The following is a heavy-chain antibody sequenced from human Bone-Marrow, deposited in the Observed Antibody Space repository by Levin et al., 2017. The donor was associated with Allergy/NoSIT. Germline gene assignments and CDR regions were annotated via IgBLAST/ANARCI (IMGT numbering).Heavy chain of an antibody. V-gene: IGHV3-48*02. J-gene: IGHJ4*02. CDR1: GLTFNTYS. D-gene: IGHD2-21*02. Sequence: GGSLRLSCVVSGLTFNTYSMNWVRQTPGKGLEWISYISSSGTSIYYEDSVRGRFTISRDNAQNSLYLQMNSLGDEDTAVYYCASSPVLVTAGPYCFDYWGQGTLVTVSS. CDR3: ASSPVLVTAGPYCFDY. CDR2: ISSSGTSI.